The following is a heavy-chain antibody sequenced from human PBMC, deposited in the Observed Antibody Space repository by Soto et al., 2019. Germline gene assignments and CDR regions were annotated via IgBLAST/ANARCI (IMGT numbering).Heavy chain of an antibody. V-gene: IGHV4-34*01. Sequence: QVQLQQWGAGLLKPSETLSLTCAVYGGSFSGYYWSWIRQPPGKGLEWMGEINHSGSTNYNPSPKSRVTVSVETSKNQFSLKLSSVTAADTAVYYCARGVVVPAVMDYWGQGTLVTVSS. D-gene: IGHD2-2*01. CDR2: INHSGST. CDR1: GGSFSGYY. CDR3: ARGVVVPAVMDY. J-gene: IGHJ4*02.